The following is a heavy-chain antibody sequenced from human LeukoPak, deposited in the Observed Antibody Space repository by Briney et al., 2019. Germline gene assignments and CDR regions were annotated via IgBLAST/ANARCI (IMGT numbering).Heavy chain of an antibody. J-gene: IGHJ4*02. CDR1: GFTFSDYY. V-gene: IGHV3-11*01. D-gene: IGHD4-17*01. Sequence: GGSLRLSCAASGFTFSDYYMNWIRQAPGKGLEWVSYISTSATGIYYADSVKGRFTVSRDNAKNSVYLQMNSLRAEDTALYYCARSGTRLTPYVEGADYWGQGTLVSVSS. CDR3: ARSGTRLTPYVEGADY. CDR2: ISTSATGI.